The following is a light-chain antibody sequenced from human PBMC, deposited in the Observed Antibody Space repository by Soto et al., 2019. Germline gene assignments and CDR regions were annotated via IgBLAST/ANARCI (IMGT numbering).Light chain of an antibody. V-gene: IGKV1-12*01. J-gene: IGKJ4*01. CDR3: QQTTSFPLT. CDR1: QGISSW. CDR2: AAS. Sequence: DIQMTQSPSFVSASVGDRVTITCRASQGISSWLAWYQHRPGRAPKLLIHAASHLESGVPSSFSGSGSGTEFTLTISSLQPEDFATYYCQQTTSFPLTFGGGTKVDIK.